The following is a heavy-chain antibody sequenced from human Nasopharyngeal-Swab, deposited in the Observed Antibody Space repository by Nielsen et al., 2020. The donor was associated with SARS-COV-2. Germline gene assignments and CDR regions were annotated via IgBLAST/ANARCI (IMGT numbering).Heavy chain of an antibody. V-gene: IGHV1-69*04. J-gene: IGHJ3*01. CDR2: IIPIVGTP. CDR1: GGTLSNYA. Sequence: SVKVSCKASGGTLSNYAISWVRQAPGQGLEWMGRIIPIVGTPNYAQKFQGRVTITADKYTTIGYLELSSLRSDDTAVYYCARLGVADDFDVWGQGTMVTVSS. D-gene: IGHD2-15*01. CDR3: ARLGVADDFDV.